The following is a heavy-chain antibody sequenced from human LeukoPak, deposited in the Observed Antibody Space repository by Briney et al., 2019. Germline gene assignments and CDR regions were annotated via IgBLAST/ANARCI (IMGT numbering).Heavy chain of an antibody. V-gene: IGHV3-23*01. D-gene: IGHD3-9*01. CDR2: ILGSGGST. Sequence: QSGASLRLSCAASGFTFSNYAMSWVRQAPGKGLEWVSAILGSGGSTYYADSVKGRFTVSSDNSKSTLYLQMNSLRAEDTALYYCAKWGDYDVLTGYYVPDYWGQGTLVTVSS. CDR3: AKWGDYDVLTGYYVPDY. J-gene: IGHJ4*02. CDR1: GFTFSNYA.